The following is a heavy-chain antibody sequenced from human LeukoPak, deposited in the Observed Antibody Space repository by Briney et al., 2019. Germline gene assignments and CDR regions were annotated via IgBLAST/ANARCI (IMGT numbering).Heavy chain of an antibody. J-gene: IGHJ1*01. V-gene: IGHV3-7*01. CDR3: ATSDDSSGSD. D-gene: IGHD3-22*01. Sequence: GGSLRLSCADPGFSFSIYWRSWGRPAPGEGLQWVANINEDGSVKHHVESVKGRFTISRDNAKNSVYLQMNSLRAEDTAIYYYATSDDSSGSDWGQGTLVTVSS. CDR1: GFSFSIYW. CDR2: INEDGSVK.